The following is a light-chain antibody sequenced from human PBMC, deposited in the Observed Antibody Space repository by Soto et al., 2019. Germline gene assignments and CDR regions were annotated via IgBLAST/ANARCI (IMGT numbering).Light chain of an antibody. J-gene: IGKJ2*01. V-gene: IGKV3-20*01. CDR3: QQYGSSPPYT. Sequence: EVVLTQSPGTLSLSPGERATLSCRASQSVSNNYFAWYQQKPGQAPRLLIFGSSDRATGIPDMFSGSGSGTDFTLTISRLEPEDVAVYYCQQYGSSPPYTFGQGTKLEIK. CDR2: GSS. CDR1: QSVSNNY.